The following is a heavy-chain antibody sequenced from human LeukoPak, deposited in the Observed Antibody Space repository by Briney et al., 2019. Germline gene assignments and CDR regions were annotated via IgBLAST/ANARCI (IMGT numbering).Heavy chain of an antibody. D-gene: IGHD2/OR15-2a*01. V-gene: IGHV3-43*02. CDR1: GFTICPSA. J-gene: IGHJ6*02. CDR2: IKADGSGT. CDR3: ATWAFYHNLDV. Sequence: GGSLRVSCAAPGFTICPSAMYWGRRGPGGGLWWVSVIKADGSGTFYADSLRGRFTTSRDNSKNSLYLQMNSLTSEDTALYYCATWAFYHNLDVWGQGTTVIVSS.